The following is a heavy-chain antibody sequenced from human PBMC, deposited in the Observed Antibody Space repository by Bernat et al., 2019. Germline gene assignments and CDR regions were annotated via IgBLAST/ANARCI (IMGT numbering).Heavy chain of an antibody. CDR1: GFTFSSYS. V-gene: IGHV3-21*01. Sequence: EVQLVESGGGLVKPGGSLRLSCAASGFTFSSYSMNWVRQAPGKVLGWVSSISSSSSYIYYADSVKGRFTISRDNAKNSLYLQMNSLRAEDTAVYYCARRLSSSWDYWGQGTLVTVSS. J-gene: IGHJ4*02. D-gene: IGHD6-13*01. CDR3: ARRLSSSWDY. CDR2: ISSSSSYI.